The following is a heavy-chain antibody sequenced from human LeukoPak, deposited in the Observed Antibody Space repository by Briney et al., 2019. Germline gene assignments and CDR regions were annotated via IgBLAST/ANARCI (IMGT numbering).Heavy chain of an antibody. CDR1: GFTFSSYA. D-gene: IGHD3-10*01. J-gene: IGHJ4*02. CDR2: ISYDGGNT. V-gene: IGHV3-30*03. CDR3: ARSYGSGSYFHY. Sequence: GGSLRLSCAASGFTFSSYAIHWVRQAPGKGLEWVTVISYDGGNTYYADSVKGRFTISRDNSKNTLYLQMNSLRAEDTAVYYCARSYGSGSYFHYWGQGTPVTVSS.